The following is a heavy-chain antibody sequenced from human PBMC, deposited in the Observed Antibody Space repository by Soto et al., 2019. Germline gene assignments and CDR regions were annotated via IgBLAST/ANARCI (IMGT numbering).Heavy chain of an antibody. Sequence: GGSLRLSCAASGFTFSSYGMHWVRQAPGKGLEWVAVIWYDGSNKYYADSVKGRFTISRDNSKNTLYLQMNSLRAEDTAVYYCARGISGYSEEAGDWFDPWGQGTLVTVSS. J-gene: IGHJ5*02. CDR3: ARGISGYSEEAGDWFDP. CDR1: GFTFSSYG. D-gene: IGHD5-18*01. V-gene: IGHV3-33*01. CDR2: IWYDGSNK.